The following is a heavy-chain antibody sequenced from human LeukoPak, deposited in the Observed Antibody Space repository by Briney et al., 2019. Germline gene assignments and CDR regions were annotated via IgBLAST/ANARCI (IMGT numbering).Heavy chain of an antibody. J-gene: IGHJ4*02. Sequence: GGSLRLSCAASGFTFSSYGMHWVRQAPGKGLEWVAFIRYDGSNKYYADSVKGRFTISRDNSKNTVYLQMNSLRVEDTALYYCAKDLKYFDSSGYPYFDYWGQGILVTVSS. V-gene: IGHV3-30*02. CDR3: AKDLKYFDSSGYPYFDY. CDR1: GFTFSSYG. CDR2: IRYDGSNK. D-gene: IGHD3-22*01.